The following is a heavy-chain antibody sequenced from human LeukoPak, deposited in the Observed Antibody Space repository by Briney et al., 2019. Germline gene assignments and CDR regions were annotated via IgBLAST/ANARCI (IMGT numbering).Heavy chain of an antibody. D-gene: IGHD6-19*01. CDR3: ARGRDSGWYLFDY. CDR1: GCTFTGYY. CDR2: INPNSGGT. Sequence: ASVKVSCKASGCTFTGYYMHWVRQAPGQGLEWMGRINPNSGGTNYAQKFQGRVTMTRDTSISTAYMELSRLRSDDTAVYYCARGRDSGWYLFDYWGQGTLVTVSS. J-gene: IGHJ4*02. V-gene: IGHV1-2*06.